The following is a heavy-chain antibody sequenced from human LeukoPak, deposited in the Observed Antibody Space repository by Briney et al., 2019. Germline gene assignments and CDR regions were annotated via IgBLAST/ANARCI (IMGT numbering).Heavy chain of an antibody. CDR1: GYTFTGYY. CDR3: AQEGSVVVIKGVIRYFDY. D-gene: IGHD3-22*01. CDR2: INPNSGGT. V-gene: IGHV1-2*06. Sequence: ASVKVSCKASGYTFTGYYMHWVRQAPGQGLEWMGRINPNSGGTNYAQKFQGRVTMTRDTSISTPYMELSRLRSDDTAVYYCAQEGSVVVIKGVIRYFDYWGQGTLVTVSS. J-gene: IGHJ4*02.